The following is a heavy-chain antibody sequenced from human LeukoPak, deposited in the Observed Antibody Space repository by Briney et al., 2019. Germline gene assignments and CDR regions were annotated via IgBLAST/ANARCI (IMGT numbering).Heavy chain of an antibody. J-gene: IGHJ4*02. Sequence: GGSLRLSCAASGFTFSSYGMHWVRQAPGKGLEWVTVIWYDGSNKYYADSVKGRFTISRDNSKNTLYLQMDSLRAEDTAVYYCAIDRSPFDYWGQGTLVTVSS. V-gene: IGHV3-33*01. CDR3: AIDRSPFDY. CDR2: IWYDGSNK. CDR1: GFTFSSYG.